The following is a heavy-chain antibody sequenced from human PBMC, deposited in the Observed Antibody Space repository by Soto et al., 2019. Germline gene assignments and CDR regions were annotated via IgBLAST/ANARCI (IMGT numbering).Heavy chain of an antibody. Sequence: GGSLRLSCAASGFTFSSYSMNWVRQAPGKGLEWVSSISSSSSYIYYADSVKGRFTISRDNAKNSLYLQMNSLRAEDTAVYYCARDQGTVTTNWFDPWGQGTLVTVS. CDR2: ISSSSSYI. D-gene: IGHD4-17*01. J-gene: IGHJ5*02. V-gene: IGHV3-21*01. CDR3: ARDQGTVTTNWFDP. CDR1: GFTFSSYS.